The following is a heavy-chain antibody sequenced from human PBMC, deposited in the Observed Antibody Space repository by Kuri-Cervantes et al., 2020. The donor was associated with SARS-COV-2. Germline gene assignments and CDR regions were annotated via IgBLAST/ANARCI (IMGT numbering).Heavy chain of an antibody. J-gene: IGHJ6*02. D-gene: IGHD3-9*01. CDR1: GYSFTSYW. CDR3: ARLGGDIVSGDWKYYYGMDV. CDR2: IDPSDAYT. Sequence: KVSCKASGYSFTSYWISWVRQMPGKGLEWMGRIDPSDAYTNYSQSFQGHVTITADKSISTAYLQWSSLKSADTAMYYCARLGGDIVSGDWKYYYGMDVWGQGTTGTASS. V-gene: IGHV5-10-1*01.